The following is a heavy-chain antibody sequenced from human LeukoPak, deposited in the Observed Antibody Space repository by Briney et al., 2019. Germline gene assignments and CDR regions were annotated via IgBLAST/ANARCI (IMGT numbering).Heavy chain of an antibody. Sequence: AGGSLRLSCAASGFTFSSYSMNWVRQAPGKGLEWVSYISSSSSTIYYADSVKGRFTIPRDNAKNSLYLQMNSLRDEDTAVYYCASGVIVVVPAAKDSFDYWGQGTLVTVSS. D-gene: IGHD2-2*01. J-gene: IGHJ4*02. CDR2: ISSSSSTI. V-gene: IGHV3-48*02. CDR1: GFTFSSYS. CDR3: ASGVIVVVPAAKDSFDY.